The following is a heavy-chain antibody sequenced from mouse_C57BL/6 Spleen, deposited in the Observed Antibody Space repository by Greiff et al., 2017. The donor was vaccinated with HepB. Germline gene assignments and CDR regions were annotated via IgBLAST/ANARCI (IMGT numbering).Heavy chain of an antibody. J-gene: IGHJ2*01. CDR2: ISSGSSTI. CDR3: ARRYYYGGSYHYFDY. V-gene: IGHV5-17*01. D-gene: IGHD1-1*01. CDR1: GFTFSDYG. Sequence: EVKLVESGGGLVKPGGSLKLSCAASGFTFSDYGMHWVRQAPEKGLEWVAYISSGSSTIYYADTVKGRFTISRDNAKNTLFLQMTSLRSEDTAMFYCARRYYYGGSYHYFDYWGQGTTLTVSS.